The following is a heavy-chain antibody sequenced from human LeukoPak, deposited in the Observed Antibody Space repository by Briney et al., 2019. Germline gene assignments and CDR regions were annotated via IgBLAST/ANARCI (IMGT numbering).Heavy chain of an antibody. CDR3: ARGFRITIFGVVIQDNWFDP. CDR1: GYTFTSYD. Sequence: ASVKVSCKASGYTFTSYDINWVRQAPGQGLEWMGWMNPNSGNTGYAQKFQGRVTMTRNTSISTAYMELSSLRSEDTAVYYCARGFRITIFGVVIQDNWFDPWGQGTLVTVSS. D-gene: IGHD3-3*01. CDR2: MNPNSGNT. V-gene: IGHV1-8*01. J-gene: IGHJ5*02.